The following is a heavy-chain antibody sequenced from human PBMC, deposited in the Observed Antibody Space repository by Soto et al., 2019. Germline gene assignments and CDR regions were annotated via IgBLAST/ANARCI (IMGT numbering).Heavy chain of an antibody. CDR2: IKSKTDGGTT. CDR1: GFTFSNAW. D-gene: IGHD1-26*01. V-gene: IGHV3-15*01. CDR3: TATMDSGSYYYYYYGMDV. Sequence: PGGSLRLSCAASGFTFSNAWMSWVRQAPGKGLEWVGRIKSKTDGGTTDYAAPVKGRFTISRDDSKNTLYLQMNSLKTEDTAVYYCTATMDSGSYYYYYYGMDVWGQGTTVTVSS. J-gene: IGHJ6*02.